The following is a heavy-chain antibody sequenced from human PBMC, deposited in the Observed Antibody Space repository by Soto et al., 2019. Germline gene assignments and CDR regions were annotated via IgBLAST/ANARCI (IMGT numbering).Heavy chain of an antibody. CDR3: ARDYDHGSDCDLAY. V-gene: IGHV3-30-3*01. CDR2: ISSDGTNR. J-gene: IGHJ4*02. CDR1: GFTFSNDI. Sequence: QVQLVESGGGVVQPGGSLRLSCAVSGFTFSNDIMHWVRQAPGKGLEWVALISSDGTNRYYADSVKGRFTTSRDNAKSTMYLHMNILRVEDTATYSFARDYDHGSDCDLAYLGQGALGTVSS. D-gene: IGHD2-15*01.